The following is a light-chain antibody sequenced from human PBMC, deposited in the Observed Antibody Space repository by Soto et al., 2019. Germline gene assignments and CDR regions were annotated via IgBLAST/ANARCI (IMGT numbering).Light chain of an antibody. CDR1: QSVRSNC. J-gene: IGKJ5*01. CDR2: GAS. Sequence: EIVLTQSPGTLSMSPGESATLSCRASQSVRSNCLAWYQQKPGQAPRLLIYGASNRATGIPDRFSGSGSGTDFPLTISRLETEDFAVYYCQQYGSSPQTFGQGTRLDIE. V-gene: IGKV3-20*01. CDR3: QQYGSSPQT.